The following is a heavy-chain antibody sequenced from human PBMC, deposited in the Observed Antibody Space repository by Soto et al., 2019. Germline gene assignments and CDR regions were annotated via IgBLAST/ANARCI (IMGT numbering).Heavy chain of an antibody. J-gene: IGHJ5*02. CDR2: ISYDGANK. CDR3: AKLYFKFNSCFGNRYYP. CDR1: GFTFSSYG. V-gene: IGHV3-30*18. Sequence: PGGSLRLSCAASGFTFSSYGIHWVRQAPGKGLEWVALISYDGANKYYADSVKGRFTISRDNSKNTLYLQMNSLRPEDTAVYYCAKLYFKFNSCFGNRYYPCGQGSLVLVSS. D-gene: IGHD2-15*01.